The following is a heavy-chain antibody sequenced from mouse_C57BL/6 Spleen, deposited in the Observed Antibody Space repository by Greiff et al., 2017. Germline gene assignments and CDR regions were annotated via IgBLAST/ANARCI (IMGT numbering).Heavy chain of an antibody. V-gene: IGHV1-52*01. CDR1: GYTFTSYW. CDR3: ARFGNYGGFAY. J-gene: IGHJ3*01. D-gene: IGHD2-1*01. Sequence: VQLQQPGAELVRPGSSVKLSCKASGYTFTSYWMHWVKQRPIQGLEWIGNIDPSDSETHYNQKFKDKATLTVDKSSSTAYMQLSSLTSEDSAVYYCARFGNYGGFAYWGQGTLVTVSA. CDR2: IDPSDSET.